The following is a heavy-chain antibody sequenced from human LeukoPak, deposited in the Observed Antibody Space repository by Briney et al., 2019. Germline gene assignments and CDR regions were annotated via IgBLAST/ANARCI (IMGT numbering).Heavy chain of an antibody. CDR2: ISGSGGST. V-gene: IGHV3-23*01. Sequence: PGGSLRLSCAASGFTFSSYGMSWVRQAPGKGLEWVSAISGSGGSTYYADSVKGRFTISRDNSKNTLYLQMNSLRAEDTAVYNCAKDVRTGVYYFDSWGQGTLVTVSP. D-gene: IGHD1-14*01. CDR1: GFTFSSYG. J-gene: IGHJ4*02. CDR3: AKDVRTGVYYFDS.